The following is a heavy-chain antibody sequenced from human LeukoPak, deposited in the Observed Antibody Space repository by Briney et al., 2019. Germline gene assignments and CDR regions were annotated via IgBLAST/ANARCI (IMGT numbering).Heavy chain of an antibody. J-gene: IGHJ5*02. V-gene: IGHV4-59*12. D-gene: IGHD2-2*01. CDR3: ARWGTYASTSNWFDP. CDR2: IYYRGDT. Sequence: SETLSLTCTVSGGSMSGYYWSWIRQPPGQGLEWIGFIYYRGDTKYNPSLKSRVTILVDTSKNQFSLSLSSVTAADTAVYYCARWGTYASTSNWFDPWGQGTLVTVSS. CDR1: GGSMSGYY.